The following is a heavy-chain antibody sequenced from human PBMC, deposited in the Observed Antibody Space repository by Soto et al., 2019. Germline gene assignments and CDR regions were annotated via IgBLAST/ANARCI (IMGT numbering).Heavy chain of an antibody. CDR2: INPNGGVT. CDR3: ERASEGATATLDYYYFYMDV. V-gene: IGHV1-2*04. J-gene: IGHJ6*03. CDR1: GDSFNDYY. Sequence: QVQLVQSGAEVLKPGASVTVTCSSSGDSFNDYYIHWVRQAPGQGFEWMGWINPNGGVTKYAQKFQGWVSMTRDPAIRTVDMQLSRLTPDDTAVYYCERASEGATATLDYYYFYMDVWGTGTMVTVSS. D-gene: IGHD5-12*01.